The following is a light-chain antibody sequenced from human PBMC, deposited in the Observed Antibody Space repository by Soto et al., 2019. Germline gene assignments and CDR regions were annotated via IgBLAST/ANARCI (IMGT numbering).Light chain of an antibody. CDR3: QQYGSSPYT. V-gene: IGKV3-20*01. CDR2: GAT. J-gene: IGKJ2*01. CDR1: QSVSPNY. Sequence: IVLTQSPGPLSLSPGESATLSCRASQSVSPNYLGWYQQRPGQAPRLRIYGATRSATGIPDRFSGAGSGPDFTLTISRLEAEDFAVYFCQQYGSSPYTFGQGTKLDIK.